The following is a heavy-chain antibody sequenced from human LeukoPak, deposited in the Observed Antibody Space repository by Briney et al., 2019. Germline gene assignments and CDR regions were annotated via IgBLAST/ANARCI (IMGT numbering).Heavy chain of an antibody. V-gene: IGHV1-2*02. CDR3: VRVSTGWTFDY. CDR1: GYIFTDHIHYY. Sequence: ASVKVSCKASGYIFTDHIHYYIHWVRQAPGQGLEWMGWVRPYNGDSHSAQRFQGRVTLTRDTSINTAYMELRSLMSDDTAVYYCVRVSTGWTFDYWGQGSLVTVSS. D-gene: IGHD2-8*02. CDR2: VRPYNGDS. J-gene: IGHJ4*02.